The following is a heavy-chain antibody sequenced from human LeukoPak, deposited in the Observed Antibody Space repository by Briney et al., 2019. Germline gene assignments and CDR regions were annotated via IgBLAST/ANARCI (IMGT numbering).Heavy chain of an antibody. V-gene: IGHV4-39*07. Sequence: SETLSLTCTVSGGSISSGGYYWSWIRQPPGKGLEWIGEINHSGSTNYNPSLKSRVTISVDTSKNQFSLKLSSVTAADTAVYYCARGPRNMTTVTSADYWGQGTLVTVSS. CDR2: INHSGST. CDR1: GGSISSGGYY. D-gene: IGHD4-17*01. J-gene: IGHJ4*02. CDR3: ARGPRNMTTVTSADY.